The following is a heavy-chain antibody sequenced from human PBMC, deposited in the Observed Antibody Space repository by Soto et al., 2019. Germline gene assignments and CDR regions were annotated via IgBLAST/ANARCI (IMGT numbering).Heavy chain of an antibody. Sequence: GVSITLSRRAGEVTITRWAMHYLSQAPGKGLEYVSAISSNGGSTYYANSVKGRFTISRDNSKNTLYLQMGSLRAEDIAVYYCARARSANWNYHENCLDPWGQGILVTVS. CDR3: ARARSANWNYHENCLDP. CDR2: ISSNGGST. D-gene: IGHD1-7*01. V-gene: IGHV3-64*01. CDR1: EVTITRWA. J-gene: IGHJ5*02.